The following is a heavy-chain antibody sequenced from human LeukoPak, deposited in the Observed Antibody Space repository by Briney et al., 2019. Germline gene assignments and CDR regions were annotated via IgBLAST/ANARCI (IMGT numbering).Heavy chain of an antibody. CDR2: IRNKANGGTA. Sequence: GGSLRLSCSAAGFTFSDYAVTWVRQAPGKGRGWVGFIRNKANGGTADYAASVKGRFTISRDDSKTIAYLQMNSLKIEDTAVYYCSRAYSTGWLGINDYWGQGAQVTVSS. CDR3: SRAYSTGWLGINDY. D-gene: IGHD6-19*01. V-gene: IGHV3-49*04. J-gene: IGHJ4*02. CDR1: GFTFSDYA.